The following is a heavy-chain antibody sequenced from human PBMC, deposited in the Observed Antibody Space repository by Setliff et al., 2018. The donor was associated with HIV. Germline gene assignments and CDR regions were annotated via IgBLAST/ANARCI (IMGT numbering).Heavy chain of an antibody. Sequence: TSETLSLTCTVSGGPVSLYYWNWMRQPVGKGLEWIGRLFTSGKTIFSPSLKSRVTISVDTSKNQFSLKLSSVTAADTAVYYCAGEAWTSYRSSSGYYYYYMDVWGKGTTVTVSS. V-gene: IGHV4-4*07. CDR2: LFTSGKT. CDR1: GGPVSLYY. J-gene: IGHJ6*03. CDR3: AGEAWTSYRSSSGYYYYYMDV. D-gene: IGHD6-6*01.